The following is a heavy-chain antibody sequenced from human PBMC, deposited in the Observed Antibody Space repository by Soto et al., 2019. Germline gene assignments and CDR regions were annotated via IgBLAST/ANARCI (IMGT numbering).Heavy chain of an antibody. J-gene: IGHJ6*03. CDR2: FDPEDGET. CDR3: ATNGGSYRYTDYYYYMDV. Sequence: ASVKVSCKVSGYTLTELSMHWVRQAPGKGLEWMGGFDPEDGETIYAQKFQGRVTMTEDTSTDTAYMELSSLRSEDTAVYYCATNGGSYRYTDYYYYMDVGGKGTTVTVSS. V-gene: IGHV1-24*01. CDR1: GYTLTELS. D-gene: IGHD3-16*02.